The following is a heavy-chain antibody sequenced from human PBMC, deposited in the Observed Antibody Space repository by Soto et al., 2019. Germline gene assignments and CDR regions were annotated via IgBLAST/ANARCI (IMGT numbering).Heavy chain of an antibody. V-gene: IGHV1-69*04. CDR3: ARENYDFWSCYRP. CDR1: GDTFSSDT. J-gene: IGHJ5*02. D-gene: IGHD3-3*01. CDR2: IIPILGIA. Sequence: SVKRYCKTAGDTFSSDTSGCGRQAPGQGLEWMGRIIPILGIANYAQKFQGRVTITADKSTSTAYMELSSLRSEDTAVYYCARENYDFWSCYRPWGQGTPVTVSP.